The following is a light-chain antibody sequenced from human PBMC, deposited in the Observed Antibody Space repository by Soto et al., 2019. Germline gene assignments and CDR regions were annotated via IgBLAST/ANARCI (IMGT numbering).Light chain of an antibody. CDR2: AAS. V-gene: IGKV1-9*01. CDR1: QGIGRY. CDR3: QQLYSYSS. J-gene: IGKJ5*01. Sequence: DIQLTQSPSFVSASVGERVTITCRASQGIGRYLAWYQQKPGEAPKLLISAASTLQSGVPSRFSGSGSGTEFTFTSSYLQPEEFSTYHRQQLYSYSSFGQGTRLETK.